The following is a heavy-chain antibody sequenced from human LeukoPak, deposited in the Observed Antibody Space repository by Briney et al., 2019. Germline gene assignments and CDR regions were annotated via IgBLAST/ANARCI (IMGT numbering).Heavy chain of an antibody. V-gene: IGHV1-69*05. J-gene: IGHJ6*03. CDR1: GGTFSSYA. D-gene: IGHD4-23*01. CDR2: ISPIFGPA. Sequence: SVKVSCKXSGGTFSSYAISWVRQAPGQGLEGMGRISPIFGPANYPQNFQGRVTISTDKSTTTVYMELSSLRFDDTAVYYCARDDRLWGGNPNMDVWGKGTTVTVS. CDR3: ARDDRLWGGNPNMDV.